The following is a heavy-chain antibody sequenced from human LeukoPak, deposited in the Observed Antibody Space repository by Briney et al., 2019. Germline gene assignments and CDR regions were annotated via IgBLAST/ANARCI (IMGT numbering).Heavy chain of an antibody. J-gene: IGHJ5*02. CDR1: GGSISSSSYY. D-gene: IGHD5-12*01. CDR3: SGLRENEGTPIAHNWFDP. CDR2: IYYSGST. Sequence: PSETLSLTCTVSGGSISSSSYYWGWLRQPPGKGLEWIGSIYYSGSTYYNPSLKSRVTISVDTSKNQFSLKLSSVTAADTAVYYCSGLRENEGTPIAHNWFDPWGQGTLVTVSS. V-gene: IGHV4-39*07.